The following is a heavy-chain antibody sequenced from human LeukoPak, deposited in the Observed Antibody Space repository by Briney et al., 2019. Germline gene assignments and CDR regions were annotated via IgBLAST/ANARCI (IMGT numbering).Heavy chain of an antibody. CDR1: GFTFSDYY. D-gene: IGHD6-13*01. V-gene: IGHV3-11*01. CDR2: ISSSGSTI. J-gene: IGHJ4*02. Sequence: GGSLRLSCAASGFTFSDYYMSWIRQAPGKGLEWASYISSSGSTIYYADSVKGRFTISRDNAKNSLYLQMNSLRAEDTAVYYCARESVAAAGTSFDYWGQGTVVTVSS. CDR3: ARESVAAAGTSFDY.